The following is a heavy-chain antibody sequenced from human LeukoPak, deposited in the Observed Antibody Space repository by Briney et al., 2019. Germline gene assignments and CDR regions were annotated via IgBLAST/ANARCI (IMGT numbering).Heavy chain of an antibody. D-gene: IGHD6-13*01. J-gene: IGHJ5*02. V-gene: IGHV4-30-4*01. CDR3: ASLYSSSWGWFDP. CDR1: GGSISSGDYY. Sequence: SETLSLTCTVSGGSISSGDYYWSWIRQPPRKGLEWIGYIYYSGSTYYNPSLKSRVTISVDTSKNQFSLKLSSVTAADTAVYYCASLYSSSWGWFDPWGQGTLVTVSS. CDR2: IYYSGST.